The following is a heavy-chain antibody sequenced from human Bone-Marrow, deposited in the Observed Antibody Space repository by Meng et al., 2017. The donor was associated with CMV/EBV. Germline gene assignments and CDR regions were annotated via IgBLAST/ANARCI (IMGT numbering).Heavy chain of an antibody. CDR2: ISAYNGNT. Sequence: ASVKVSCKASGYIFTRYGTSWVRQAPGQGLEWMGWISAYNGNTNYAQKFQDRVTMTTETSTTTAYMELRRLRSDDTALYYCARDTGQGVRTDGAFDIWGQGTMVTVSS. CDR1: GYIFTRYG. V-gene: IGHV1-18*01. CDR3: ARDTGQGVRTDGAFDI. J-gene: IGHJ3*02. D-gene: IGHD3-10*01.